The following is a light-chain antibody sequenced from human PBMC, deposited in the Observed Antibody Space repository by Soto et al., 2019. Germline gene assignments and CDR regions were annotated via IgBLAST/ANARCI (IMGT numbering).Light chain of an antibody. J-gene: IGKJ3*01. CDR3: QQYGDSPL. CDR1: QSVRTSY. Sequence: DTVFTQSAGSRSISPGERATLSCRASQSVRTSYLAWYQQKPAQAPRLLIYGASSRATRIPDRISASGSGSDFTISISRMEPEDYAVYYCQQYGDSPLFGHGPKVDIK. CDR2: GAS. V-gene: IGKV3-20*01.